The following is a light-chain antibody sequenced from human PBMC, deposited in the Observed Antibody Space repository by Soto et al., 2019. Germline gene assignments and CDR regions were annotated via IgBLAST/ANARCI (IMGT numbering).Light chain of an antibody. V-gene: IGLV1-51*01. J-gene: IGLJ1*01. CDR2: DDN. CDR3: SSCNNRLSAYV. CDR1: SSNIGGNS. Sequence: QSGLTQPPSMSAAPGQKVTISCSGSSSNIGGNSVSWYQQLPGTAPKLLIYDDNKRPSGIPDRFSGSKSGTSATLGITAFQTGDEADYYCSSCNNRLSAYVYGLRTQDTL.